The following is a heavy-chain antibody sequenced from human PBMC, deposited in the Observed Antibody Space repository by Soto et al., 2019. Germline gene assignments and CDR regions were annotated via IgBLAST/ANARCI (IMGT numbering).Heavy chain of an antibody. J-gene: IGHJ6*02. V-gene: IGHV1-58*01. Sequence: GASVKVSCKASGFTFTSSAVQWGRQARGQRLEWIGWIVVGSGNTNYAQKFQERVTITRDMSTSTAYMELSSLRSEDTAVYYCAAAYDSSGTHYYYYGMDVWGQGTTVTVSS. D-gene: IGHD3-22*01. CDR3: AAAYDSSGTHYYYYGMDV. CDR1: GFTFTSSA. CDR2: IVVGSGNT.